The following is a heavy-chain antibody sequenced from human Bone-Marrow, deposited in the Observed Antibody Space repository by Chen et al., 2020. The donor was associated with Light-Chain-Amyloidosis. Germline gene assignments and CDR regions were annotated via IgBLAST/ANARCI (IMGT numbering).Heavy chain of an antibody. Sequence: EVRLVESGGGLVQPGGSLRLSCAASGFPFSDYEMNWVRQAPGKGLEWVAYISGRYSDIYYADSVKGRFFISRDNAKNSVFLHMNNLRVDDTAVYYCAREPIGYEHLDYWGQGALVTVSS. CDR2: ISGRYSDI. D-gene: IGHD3-16*01. CDR3: AREPIGYEHLDY. CDR1: GFPFSDYE. V-gene: IGHV3-48*03. J-gene: IGHJ4*02.